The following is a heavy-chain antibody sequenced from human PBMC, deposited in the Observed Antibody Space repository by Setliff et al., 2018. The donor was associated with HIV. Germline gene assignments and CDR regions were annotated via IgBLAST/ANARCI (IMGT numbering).Heavy chain of an antibody. CDR2: MNPNSGRA. V-gene: IGHV1-8*02. CDR3: ARGRLSWSPDF. J-gene: IGHJ4*02. Sequence: EASVKVSCKASGYTFTNYDINWVRQSPGQGLEWLGWMNPNSGRAGSAQMFQGRLTMTRDTSTSTAYMELSSLTSDDTAIYYCARGRLSWSPDFWGQGTRGSVCS. CDR1: GYTFTNYD.